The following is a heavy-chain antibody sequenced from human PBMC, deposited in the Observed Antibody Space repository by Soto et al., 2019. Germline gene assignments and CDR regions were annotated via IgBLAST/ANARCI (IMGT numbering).Heavy chain of an antibody. CDR2: MYCTGVT. CDR1: GGSVRSGNHF. Sequence: PSETLSLTCSVSGGSVRSGNHFWNWIRQPPGRRLEWLGYMYCTGVTNYNPSLKSRVSMSVDTSKNQFSLKLTSLTAADTAVYYCERGGEPLGYYGLDVWGQGITVTVSS. J-gene: IGHJ6*02. D-gene: IGHD1-26*01. V-gene: IGHV4-61*01. CDR3: ERGGEPLGYYGLDV.